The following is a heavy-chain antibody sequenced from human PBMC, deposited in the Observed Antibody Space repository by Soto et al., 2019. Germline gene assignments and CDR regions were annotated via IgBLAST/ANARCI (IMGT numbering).Heavy chain of an antibody. V-gene: IGHV3-21*01. CDR2: ISSSSSYI. J-gene: IGHJ4*02. D-gene: IGHD5-18*01. CDR3: ARDQPGYSYGYGLGY. Sequence: EVQLVESGGGLVKPGGSLRLSCAASGFTFSSYSMNWVRQAPGKGLEWVSSISSSSSYIYYADSGKGRFTISRDNAKNALDLQMNSLRAEDTAVYYCARDQPGYSYGYGLGYWGQGTLVTVSS. CDR1: GFTFSSYS.